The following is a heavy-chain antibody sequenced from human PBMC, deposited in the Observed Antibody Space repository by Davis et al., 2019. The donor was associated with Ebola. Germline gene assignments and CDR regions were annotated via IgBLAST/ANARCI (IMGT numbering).Heavy chain of an antibody. V-gene: IGHV3-53*01. D-gene: IGHD2-2*01. CDR2: MYSGGST. Sequence: GESLKISCVASGFAVSSNYMSWVRQAPGKGLEWVSVMYSGGSTYYADSVEGRFTISRDNSKNTLYLQLNSLRAEDTAVYYCARASRGCSRTSCYLDAWGQGTLVTVSS. CDR1: GFAVSSNY. CDR3: ARASRGCSRTSCYLDA. J-gene: IGHJ5*02.